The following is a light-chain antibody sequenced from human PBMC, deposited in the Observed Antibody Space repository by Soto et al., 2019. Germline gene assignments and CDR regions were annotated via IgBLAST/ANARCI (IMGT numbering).Light chain of an antibody. CDR3: QQSYSSPPT. Sequence: DIQMTQSASSVSAPVGDRFTITFRASQGISSWLAWYQQKPGKAPKLLIYDASSLESGVPSRFSGSGSGTEFTLTISSLQPEDFAAYYCQQSYSSPPTFGQGTKVDIK. V-gene: IGKV1-12*01. CDR2: DAS. CDR1: QGISSW. J-gene: IGKJ1*01.